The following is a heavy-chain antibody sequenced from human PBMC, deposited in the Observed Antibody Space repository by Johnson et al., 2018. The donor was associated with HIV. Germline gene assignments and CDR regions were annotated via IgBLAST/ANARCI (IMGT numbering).Heavy chain of an antibody. J-gene: IGHJ3*02. CDR1: GFTVSSNY. Sequence: VQLVESGGGLIQPGGSLRLSCAASGFTVSSNYMSWVRQAPGKGLEWDSVIYSGGTTYYADSVKGRFTVARNNSKNPVLLQMNSRGAEDTAVYYCASSITMIMVVTGGAFDIWGQGTMVTVSS. V-gene: IGHV3-53*01. CDR3: ASSITMIMVVTGGAFDI. CDR2: IYSGGTT. D-gene: IGHD3-22*01.